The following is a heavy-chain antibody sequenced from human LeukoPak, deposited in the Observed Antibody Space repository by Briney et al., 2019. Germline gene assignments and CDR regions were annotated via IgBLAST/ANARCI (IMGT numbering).Heavy chain of an antibody. J-gene: IGHJ3*02. CDR3: AKDNPKLLWFGELPPSDAFDI. D-gene: IGHD3-10*01. CDR2: ITGSASST. Sequence: PGGSLRLSCAASGFTFSNCAMSWVRQAPGKGLEWVSTITGSASSTYDADSVKGRFTISRDNSKNTLYLQMNSLRAEDTAVYYCAKDNPKLLWFGELPPSDAFDIWGQGTMVTVSS. CDR1: GFTFSNCA. V-gene: IGHV3-23*01.